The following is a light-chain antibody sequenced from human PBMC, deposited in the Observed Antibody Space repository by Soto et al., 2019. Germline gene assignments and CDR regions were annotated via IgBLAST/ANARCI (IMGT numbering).Light chain of an antibody. CDR3: SSYTSSTTWV. Sequence: QSVLTQPPSVSGAPGQTITISCTGSSSNIGAGYDVHWYQQLPGRAPKLLIYGNNNRPSGVPDRFSGSRSGNTASLTISGLQAEDESDYYCSSYTSSTTWVFGGGTQLTVL. J-gene: IGLJ3*02. V-gene: IGLV1-40*01. CDR2: GNN. CDR1: SSNIGAGYD.